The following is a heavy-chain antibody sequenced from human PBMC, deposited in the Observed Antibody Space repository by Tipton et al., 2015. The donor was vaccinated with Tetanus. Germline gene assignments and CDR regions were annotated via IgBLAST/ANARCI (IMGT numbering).Heavy chain of an antibody. V-gene: IGHV5-51*01. J-gene: IGHJ5*02. CDR2: VDPRDSSA. CDR3: ARLPKHYSASGST. D-gene: IGHD3-10*01. CDR1: GYNFSHHS. Sequence: QLVQSGAEVKKPGESLKISCQGSGYNFSHHSIGWVRQLPGRGLEWMGIVDPRDSSATYGPSFQGQVTISADRSISVAYLQWSSLKASDTAIYFCARLPKHYSASGSTWGQGTLVTVSS.